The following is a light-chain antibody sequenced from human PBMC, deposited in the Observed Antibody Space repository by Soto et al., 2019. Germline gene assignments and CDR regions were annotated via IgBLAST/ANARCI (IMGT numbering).Light chain of an antibody. CDR2: GAS. J-gene: IGKJ1*01. CDR3: QQYNNWPTPSAGK. Sequence: EIVMTQSPATLSVSPGERATLSCRASQSISSNLAWYQQKPGQAHRLLIYGASTRATGIPARFSGSGPGTEFTLNISSLQSEDFAVYYCQQYNNWPTPSAGKFGQGTKVEIK. CDR1: QSISSN. V-gene: IGKV3-15*01.